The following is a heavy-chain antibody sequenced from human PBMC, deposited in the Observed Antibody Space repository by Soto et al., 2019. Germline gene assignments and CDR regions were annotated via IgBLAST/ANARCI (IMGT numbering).Heavy chain of an antibody. V-gene: IGHV1-69*06. J-gene: IGHJ4*02. CDR2: IIPIFGTA. CDR3: ARVGEAVAGTQYYFDY. Sequence: SVKVSCKASGGTFSSYAISWVRQAPGQGLEWMGGIIPIFGTANYAQKFQGRVTITADKSTSTAYMELSSLRSEDTAVYYCARVGEAVAGTQYYFDYWGQGTLVTVSS. D-gene: IGHD6-19*01. CDR1: GGTFSSYA.